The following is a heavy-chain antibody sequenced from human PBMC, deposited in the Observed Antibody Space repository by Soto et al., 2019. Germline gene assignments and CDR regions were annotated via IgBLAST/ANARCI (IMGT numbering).Heavy chain of an antibody. V-gene: IGHV3-9*01. CDR3: ARVYSSGYDAFDI. Sequence: PGGSLRLSCAASGFTFDDYAMHWVRQAPGKGLEWVSGISWNSGSIGYADSVKGRFTISRDNAKNSLYLQMNSLRAEDTAVYYCARVYSSGYDAFDIWGQGTMVTVSS. CDR1: GFTFDDYA. D-gene: IGHD6-19*01. J-gene: IGHJ3*02. CDR2: ISWNSGSI.